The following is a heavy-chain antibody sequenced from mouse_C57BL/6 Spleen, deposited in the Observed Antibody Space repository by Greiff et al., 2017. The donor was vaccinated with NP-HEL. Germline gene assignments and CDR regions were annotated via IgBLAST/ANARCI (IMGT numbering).Heavy chain of an antibody. D-gene: IGHD2-1*01. J-gene: IGHJ2*01. Sequence: QVQLQQSGAELAKPGASVKLSCKASGYTFTSYWMHWVKQRPGQGLEWIGYINPSSGYTKYNQKFKDKATLTADKSSSTAYMQLGSLTYEDSAVYYCAEFPYGNYGGYWGQGTTLTVSS. CDR3: AEFPYGNYGGY. CDR2: INPSSGYT. CDR1: GYTFTSYW. V-gene: IGHV1-7*01.